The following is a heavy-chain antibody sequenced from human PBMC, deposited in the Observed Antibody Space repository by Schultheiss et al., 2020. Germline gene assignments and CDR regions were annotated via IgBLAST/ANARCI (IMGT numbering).Heavy chain of an antibody. CDR1: GGSISSSSYY. J-gene: IGHJ4*02. V-gene: IGHV4-39*01. Sequence: SETLSLTCTVSGGSISSSSYYWGWIRQPPGKGLEWIGSIYYSGSTYYNPSLKSRVTISVDTSKNQFSLKLSSVTAADTAVYYCARHRHPFYGVDYLFDYWGQGTLVTVSS. D-gene: IGHD4-17*01. CDR3: ARHRHPFYGVDYLFDY. CDR2: IYYSGST.